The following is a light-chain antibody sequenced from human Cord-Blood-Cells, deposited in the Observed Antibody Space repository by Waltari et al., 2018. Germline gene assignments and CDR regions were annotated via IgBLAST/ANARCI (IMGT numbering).Light chain of an antibody. CDR2: AAS. Sequence: DIQMTQSPSSLSASVGDRVTITCRASQSISSYLNWYQQKPGKAPKLLIYAASSVQSGVPSRFSGSGSETDFTLTISSLQPEDFATYYCQQSYSTPYTFGQGTKLKIK. V-gene: IGKV1-39*01. CDR1: QSISSY. J-gene: IGKJ2*01. CDR3: QQSYSTPYT.